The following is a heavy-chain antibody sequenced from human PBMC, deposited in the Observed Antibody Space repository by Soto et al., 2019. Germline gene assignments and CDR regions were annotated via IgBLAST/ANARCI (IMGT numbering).Heavy chain of an antibody. CDR1: GASISGFY. J-gene: IGHJ5*02. Sequence: SETLSLTCTVSGASISGFYWSWIRKSAGKGLEWIGRIYATGTTDYNPSLKSRVMMSVDTSKKQFSLKLRSVTAADTAVYYCVRDGTKTLRDWFDPWGQGISVTVS. V-gene: IGHV4-4*07. D-gene: IGHD1-1*01. CDR3: VRDGTKTLRDWFDP. CDR2: IYATGTT.